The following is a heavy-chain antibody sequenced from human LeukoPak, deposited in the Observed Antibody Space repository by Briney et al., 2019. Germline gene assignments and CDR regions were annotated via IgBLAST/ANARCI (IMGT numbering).Heavy chain of an antibody. Sequence: GGSLRLSCAASGFTFSSYAMSWVRQAPGKGLEWVSAISGSGGSTYYADSVKGRFTISRDNSKNTLYLQMNSLRAEDTAVFYCAKDPGADYGDYGFFDYWGQGTLVTVSS. J-gene: IGHJ4*02. V-gene: IGHV3-23*01. CDR3: AKDPGADYGDYGFFDY. CDR2: ISGSGGST. D-gene: IGHD4-17*01. CDR1: GFTFSSYA.